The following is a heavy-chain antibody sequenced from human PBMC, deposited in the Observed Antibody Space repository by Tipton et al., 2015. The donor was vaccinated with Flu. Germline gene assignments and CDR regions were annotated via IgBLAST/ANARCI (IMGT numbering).Heavy chain of an antibody. CDR3: SRETPSTYYYYFDS. J-gene: IGHJ4*02. CDR1: GGSITGGNFY. V-gene: IGHV4-61*02. Sequence: TLSLTCTVSGGSITGGNFYWSWIRQPARKGLEWIGRIYDNGSTQYNSSLKSRVTLSLDTSKNQFSLKLTSVTAADTAVYYCSRETPSTYYYYFDSWGQGTRVTVSS. D-gene: IGHD3-10*01. CDR2: IYDNGST.